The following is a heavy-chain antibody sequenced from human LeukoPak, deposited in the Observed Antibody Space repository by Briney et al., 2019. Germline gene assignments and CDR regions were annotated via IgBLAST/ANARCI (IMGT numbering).Heavy chain of an antibody. CDR1: KFTFSNYG. J-gene: IGHJ4*02. D-gene: IGHD3-10*01. CDR2: VSSDGGTK. CDR3: AKEYDSGGYGANFDY. V-gene: IGHV3-30*18. Sequence: GGSLRLSCTTSKFTFSNYGMQWVRQAPGKGLERVAVVSSDGGTKYYADSVKGRFTISRDNSRNTMYLQMDSLRAEDTAVYYCAKEYDSGGYGANFDYWGQGTLVTVSS.